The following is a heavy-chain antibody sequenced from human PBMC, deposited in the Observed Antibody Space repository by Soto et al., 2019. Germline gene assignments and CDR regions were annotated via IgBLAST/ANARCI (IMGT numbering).Heavy chain of an antibody. D-gene: IGHD3-9*01. CDR3: AKDPQDDILTGTSGGNYFGY. J-gene: IGHJ4*02. Sequence: PGGSLRLSCAASGFTFTSYAMSWVRQAPGKGLEWVSHISGTGSSTYYADSVKGRFTISRDNSKNTLYLQMNSLRAEDTAVYYCAKDPQDDILTGTSGGNYFGYWGQGTLVTVSS. CDR2: ISGTGSST. V-gene: IGHV3-23*01. CDR1: GFTFTSYA.